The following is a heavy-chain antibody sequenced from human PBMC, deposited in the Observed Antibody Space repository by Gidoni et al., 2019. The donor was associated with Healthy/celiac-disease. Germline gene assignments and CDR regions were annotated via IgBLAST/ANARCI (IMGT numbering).Heavy chain of an antibody. J-gene: IGHJ4*02. CDR1: GFTFSSYA. D-gene: IGHD3-3*01. Sequence: EVQLVESGGGLVQPGGSLRLSCSASGFTFSSYAMHWVRQAPGKGLEYVSAISSNGGSTYYADSVKGRFTISRDNSKNTLYLQMSSLRAEDTAVYYCVKGDWIYDFWSGTSFDYWGQGTLVTVSS. CDR3: VKGDWIYDFWSGTSFDY. V-gene: IGHV3-64D*06. CDR2: ISSNGGST.